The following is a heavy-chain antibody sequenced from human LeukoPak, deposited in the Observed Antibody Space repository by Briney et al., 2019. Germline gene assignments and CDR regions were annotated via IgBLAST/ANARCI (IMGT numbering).Heavy chain of an antibody. Sequence: GGSLRLSCAASGFTLSTYGMHWVRQAPGKGLEWVAFTRYDEDNKYYADSVKGRFTISRDNSKNTLYLQMNSLRAEDTAVYYCAKDTSTISVSGTCFDYWGQGTLVTVSS. V-gene: IGHV3-30*02. CDR3: AKDTSTISVSGTCFDY. CDR1: GFTLSTYG. J-gene: IGHJ4*02. CDR2: TRYDEDNK. D-gene: IGHD6-19*01.